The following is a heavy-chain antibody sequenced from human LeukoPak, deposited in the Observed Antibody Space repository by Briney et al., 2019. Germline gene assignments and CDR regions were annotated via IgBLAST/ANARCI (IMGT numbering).Heavy chain of an antibody. Sequence: KSSETLSLTCAVSGYSISSGYYWGWIRQPPGKGQEWIGSIYHSGSTYYNPSLKSRVTISVDTSKNQFSLKLSSETAADTAVYYCASVYNWNDVVSFDIWGQGTMVTVSS. CDR3: ASVYNWNDVVSFDI. CDR1: GYSISSGYY. CDR2: IYHSGST. V-gene: IGHV4-38-2*01. J-gene: IGHJ3*02. D-gene: IGHD1-1*01.